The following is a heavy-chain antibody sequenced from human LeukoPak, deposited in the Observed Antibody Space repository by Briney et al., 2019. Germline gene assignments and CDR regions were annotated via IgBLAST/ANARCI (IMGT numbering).Heavy chain of an antibody. V-gene: IGHV4-34*01. J-gene: IGHJ3*02. D-gene: IGHD1-26*01. CDR2: IHYSGAT. Sequence: SETLSLTCAVYGGSFSGYYWAWIRQPPGKGLEWIGEIHYSGATNYSPSLKSRVIISGDSSRNQFSLKLTSLTAADRAIYYCARGALIVYAFDIWGQGALVTVSS. CDR3: ARGALIVYAFDI. CDR1: GGSFSGYY.